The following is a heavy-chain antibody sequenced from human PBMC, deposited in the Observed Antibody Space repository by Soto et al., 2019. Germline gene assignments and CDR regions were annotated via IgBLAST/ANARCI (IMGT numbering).Heavy chain of an antibody. CDR1: NGYA. CDR3: AKSRIPGATLYYYYGLDL. V-gene: IGHV3-30-3*02. D-gene: IGHD2-2*01. Sequence: GGSLRLSCAAFNGYAMHWVRQAPGKGLEWVSVISSDGGNKFYADSVKGRFTLSRDISKNTMYLQTNSLRGEDTAVYYCAKSRIPGATLYYYYGLDLWDQGTTVTVSS. J-gene: IGHJ6*02. CDR2: ISSDGGNK.